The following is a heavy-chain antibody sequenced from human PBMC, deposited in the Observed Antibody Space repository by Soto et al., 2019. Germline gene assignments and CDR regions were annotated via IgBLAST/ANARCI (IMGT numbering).Heavy chain of an antibody. D-gene: IGHD6-19*01. CDR1: GDSVSSNSAA. J-gene: IGHJ4*02. CDR2: TYYRSKWYN. V-gene: IGHV6-1*01. CDR3: AREGYSTGWYSAPIYYFDY. Sequence: SQTLSLTCAISGDSVSSNSAAWNWIRQSPSSGLEWLGRTYYRSKWYNDYAVSVKSRITINPDTSKNQFSLQLNSVTPEDTAVYYCAREGYSTGWYSAPIYYFDYWGQGTLVTVSS.